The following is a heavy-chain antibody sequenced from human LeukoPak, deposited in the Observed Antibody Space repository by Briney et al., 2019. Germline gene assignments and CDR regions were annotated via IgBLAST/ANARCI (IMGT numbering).Heavy chain of an antibody. Sequence: SETLSLTCGVSGDSISSTNWWTWVRQPPGKGLEWIGEVNVLGNTNYNPSLESRVTISIDKSENHVSLKLTSVTAADTAVYYCARAYYDSSGYYLNWGQGTQVTVSS. CDR3: ARAYYDSSGYYLN. J-gene: IGHJ4*02. CDR2: VNVLGNT. D-gene: IGHD3-22*01. V-gene: IGHV4/OR15-8*02. CDR1: GDSISSTNW.